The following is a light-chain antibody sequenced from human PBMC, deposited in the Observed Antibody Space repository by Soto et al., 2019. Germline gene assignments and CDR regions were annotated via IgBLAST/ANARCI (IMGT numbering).Light chain of an antibody. J-gene: IGKJ1*01. CDR1: QSVRTS. CDR3: PQYTDWPPR. V-gene: IGKV3-15*01. CDR2: GAS. Sequence: EKVMTQSPATLAVSPGARATLSCWASQSVRTSVAWYQQRPGQTPRLLIYGASTRGSGIPARFRGGGSGTDFTLTVTSLQSEDFEIYYCPQYTDWPPRFGQGTMVEIK.